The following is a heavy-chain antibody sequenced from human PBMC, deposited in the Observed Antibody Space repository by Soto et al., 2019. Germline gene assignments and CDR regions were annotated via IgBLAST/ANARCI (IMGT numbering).Heavy chain of an antibody. Sequence: HPGGSPRLSCEASGFSLNDHEMKWVRQAPGKGLEWVAYMSRSGSSVKYADSVKGRFTISTDNAKTYLYLQMHSLRVEDTAVYFCARFFSPSYDFWSGSYTPDYSMNVWGPGTTVTVSS. CDR3: ARFFSPSYDFWSGSYTPDYSMNV. CDR2: MSRSGSSV. D-gene: IGHD3-3*01. J-gene: IGHJ6*02. V-gene: IGHV3-48*03. CDR1: GFSLNDHE.